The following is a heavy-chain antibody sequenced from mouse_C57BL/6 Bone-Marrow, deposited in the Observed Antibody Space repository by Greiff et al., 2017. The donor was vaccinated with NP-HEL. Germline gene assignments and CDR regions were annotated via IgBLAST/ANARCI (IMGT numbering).Heavy chain of an antibody. CDR3: ARGIYCSNTMDY. V-gene: IGHV1-9*01. CDR1: GYTFTGSW. J-gene: IGHJ4*01. D-gene: IGHD2-5*01. CDR2: ILPGSGST. Sequence: LMKPGASVKLSCKSTGYTFTGSWIEWVKQSPGHGLEWIGEILPGSGSTNYNEKFKGKATFTADTSSNTAYTQLSSLTTEDSAIYYDARGIYCSNTMDYWGQGTSVTVSS.